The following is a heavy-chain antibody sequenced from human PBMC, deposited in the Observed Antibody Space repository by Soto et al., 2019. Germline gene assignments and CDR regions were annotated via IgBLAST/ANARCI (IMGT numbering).Heavy chain of an antibody. CDR2: INPSAGST. D-gene: IGHD1-26*01. J-gene: IGHJ4*02. V-gene: IGHV1-46*02. CDR3: ARSRAHSGRYSL. Sequence: QVQLVQSGAEVKKPGASVKVSCKASGNTFNSYYMHWVRQVPGQGLEWMGIINPSAGSTSYAQKFQGRITMTRDTSTSRVDMELSSLRSEDTAVYYCARSRAHSGRYSLWGQGTLVTVSS. CDR1: GNTFNSYY.